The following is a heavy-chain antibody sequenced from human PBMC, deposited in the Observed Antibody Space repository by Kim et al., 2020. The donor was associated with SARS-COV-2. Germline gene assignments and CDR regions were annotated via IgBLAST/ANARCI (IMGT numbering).Heavy chain of an antibody. V-gene: IGHV3-9*01. D-gene: IGHD3-10*01. Sequence: GGSLRLSCAASGFKFDDFGLHWIRQAPGRCLEWVSRVTWNSGNRAYADSVKGRFTVSRDNAKNSLYLQMDSLRTEDTAMYYCVATKTTVARGLIKRLDDYWGQGTLVTVSS. J-gene: IGHJ4*02. CDR1: GFKFDDFG. CDR3: VATKTTVARGLIKRLDDY. CDR2: VTWNSGNR.